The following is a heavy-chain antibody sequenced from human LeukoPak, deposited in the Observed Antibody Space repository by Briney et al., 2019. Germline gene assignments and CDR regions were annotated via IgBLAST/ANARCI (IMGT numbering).Heavy chain of an antibody. CDR1: GGSFSGYY. V-gene: IGHV4-34*01. D-gene: IGHD3-10*01. Sequence: KASETLSLTCAVYGGSFSGYYWSWIRQPPGKGLEWIGEINHSGSTNYNPSLKSRVTISVDTSKNQFSLKLSSVTAADTAVYYCARGRDLWFGVSRPFDYWGQGTLVTVSS. CDR3: ARGRDLWFGVSRPFDY. CDR2: INHSGST. J-gene: IGHJ4*02.